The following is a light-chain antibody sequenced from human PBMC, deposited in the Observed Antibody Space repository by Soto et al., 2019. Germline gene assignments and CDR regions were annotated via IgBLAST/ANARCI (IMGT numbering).Light chain of an antibody. Sequence: EIVVTQSPGTLSLSPGERATLSCRASQSVSSSYLAWYQQKPGQAPSLLIYGASSRATGIPDRFSGSASGTDFTLTISRLECEDFAVYYCQQYGSSPTFGQGTKLEIK. J-gene: IGKJ2*01. CDR2: GAS. CDR1: QSVSSSY. CDR3: QQYGSSPT. V-gene: IGKV3-20*01.